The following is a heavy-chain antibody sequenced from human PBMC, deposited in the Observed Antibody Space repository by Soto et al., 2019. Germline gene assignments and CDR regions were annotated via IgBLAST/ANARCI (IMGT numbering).Heavy chain of an antibody. V-gene: IGHV4-61*01. CDR3: ARVSMVTFWYYFDY. CDR1: GGCVSSGSDD. D-gene: IGHD4-17*01. J-gene: IGHJ4*02. Sequence: SGTLALTCTVSGGCVSSGSDDGSWIRQTPGKRLEGIGYIYYSGSTNYNRSLKSPLTISVDTSKTQFSLKLNSVTAADTAVYYCARVSMVTFWYYFDYWGQGTLVTVSS. CDR2: IYYSGST.